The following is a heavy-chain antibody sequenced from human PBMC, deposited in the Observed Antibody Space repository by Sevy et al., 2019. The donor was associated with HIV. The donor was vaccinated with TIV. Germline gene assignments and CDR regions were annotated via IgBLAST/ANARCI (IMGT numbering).Heavy chain of an antibody. V-gene: IGHV3-20*04. CDR3: ERAYLRNSGSDYYYNGMDV. J-gene: IGHJ6*02. CDR1: GFKFDDYG. D-gene: IGHD3-10*01. CDR2: INWNGGST. Sequence: GGSLRLSCAASGFKFDDYGMSWVRQAPGKGLEWVSGINWNGGSTSYVDSVKGRFTISRDNTKNSLELEMNSLGAEDTDLYYCERAYLRNSGSDYYYNGMDVWGQGTTVTVSS.